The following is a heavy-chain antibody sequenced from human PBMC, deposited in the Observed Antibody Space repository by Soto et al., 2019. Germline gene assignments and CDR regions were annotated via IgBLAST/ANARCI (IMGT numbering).Heavy chain of an antibody. CDR2: INAGNGNT. CDR1: GYTFTSYA. D-gene: IGHD3-9*01. J-gene: IGHJ4*02. V-gene: IGHV1-3*01. CDR3: ATEPLRYFDWLPIDY. Sequence: QVQLVQSGAEVKKPGASVKVSCKASGYTFTSYAMHWVRQAPGQRLEWMGWINAGNGNTKYSQKFQGRGTITRDTSASTAYMELSSLRSEDTAVYYCATEPLRYFDWLPIDYWGQGTLVTVSS.